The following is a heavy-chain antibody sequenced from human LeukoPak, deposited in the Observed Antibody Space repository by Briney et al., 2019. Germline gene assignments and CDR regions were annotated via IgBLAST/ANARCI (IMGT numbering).Heavy chain of an antibody. V-gene: IGHV3-21*01. J-gene: IGHJ4*02. CDR2: ISSSSSYI. CDR3: AREGPRDGYKYYFDY. Sequence: GGSLRLSCAASGFTFSSYSMNWVRQAPGKGLEWVSSISSSSSYIYYADSVKGRFTISRDNAKNSLYLQMNSLRAEDTAVYCCAREGPRDGYKYYFDYWGQGTLVTVSS. D-gene: IGHD5-24*01. CDR1: GFTFSSYS.